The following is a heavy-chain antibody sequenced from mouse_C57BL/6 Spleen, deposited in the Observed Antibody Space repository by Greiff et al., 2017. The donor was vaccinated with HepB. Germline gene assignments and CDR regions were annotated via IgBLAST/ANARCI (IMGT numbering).Heavy chain of an antibody. J-gene: IGHJ2*01. CDR2: IDPSDSYT. CDR1: GYTFTSYW. CDR3: ARRRGGGDGY. D-gene: IGHD3-3*01. V-gene: IGHV1-50*01. Sequence: QVQLQQPGAELVKPGASVKLSCKASGYTFTSYWMQWVKQRPGQGLEWIGEIDPSDSYTNYNQKFKGKATLTVDTSSSTAYMQLSSLTSEDSAVYYWARRRGGGDGYWGQGTTLTVSS.